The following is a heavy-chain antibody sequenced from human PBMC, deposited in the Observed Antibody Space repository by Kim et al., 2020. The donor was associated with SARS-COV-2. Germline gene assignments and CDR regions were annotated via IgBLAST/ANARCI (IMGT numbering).Heavy chain of an antibody. CDR2: IYYSGST. CDR3: ARAHKKTIFGVVGAFDI. CDR1: GGSISSYY. D-gene: IGHD3-3*01. V-gene: IGHV4-59*13. Sequence: SETLSLTCTVSGGSISSYYWSWIRQPPGKGLEWIGYIYYSGSTNYNPSLKSRVTMSVDTSKNQFYLKLSSVTAADTAVYYCARAHKKTIFGVVGAFDIWGQGTMVTVSS. J-gene: IGHJ3*02.